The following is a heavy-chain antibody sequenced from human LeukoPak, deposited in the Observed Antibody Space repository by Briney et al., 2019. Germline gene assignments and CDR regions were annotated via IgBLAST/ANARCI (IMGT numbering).Heavy chain of an antibody. V-gene: IGHV3-48*01. D-gene: IGHD6-19*01. CDR2: ISSISSTI. CDR3: ARGVSSGWYEIGDMAFDY. Sequence: GGSLRLSCAASGFTFSSYSMNWVRQAPGKGLEWVSYISSISSTIYYADPVKGRFTISRDNAKNSLYLQMNSLRAEDTAVYYCARGVSSGWYEIGDMAFDYWGQGTLVTVSS. J-gene: IGHJ4*02. CDR1: GFTFSSYS.